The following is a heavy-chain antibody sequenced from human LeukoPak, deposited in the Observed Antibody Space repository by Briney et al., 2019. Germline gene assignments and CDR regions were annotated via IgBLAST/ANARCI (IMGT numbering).Heavy chain of an antibody. Sequence: GGSLRLSCAASGFTVSSNYMSWVRQAPGKGLEWVSVIYSGGSTHYADSVKGRFTISRDNSKNTLYLQMNSLRAEDTAVYYCAKDLSSSSPFGGMDVWGQGTTVTVSS. D-gene: IGHD6-13*01. J-gene: IGHJ6*01. CDR3: AKDLSSSSPFGGMDV. CDR2: IYSGGST. CDR1: GFTVSSNY. V-gene: IGHV3-53*01.